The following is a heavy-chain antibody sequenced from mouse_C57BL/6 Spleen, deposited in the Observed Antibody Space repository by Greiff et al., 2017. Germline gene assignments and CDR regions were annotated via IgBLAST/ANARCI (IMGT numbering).Heavy chain of an antibody. CDR3: AREDYDGAY. Sequence: DVKLQESGPGLVKPSQSLSLTCSVTGYSITSGYYWNWIRQFPGNKLEWMGYISYDGSNNYNPSLKNRISITRDTSKNQFFLKLNSVTTEDTATYYCAREDYDGAYWGQGTLVTVSA. CDR2: ISYDGSN. D-gene: IGHD2-4*01. CDR1: GYSITSGYY. J-gene: IGHJ3*01. V-gene: IGHV3-6*01.